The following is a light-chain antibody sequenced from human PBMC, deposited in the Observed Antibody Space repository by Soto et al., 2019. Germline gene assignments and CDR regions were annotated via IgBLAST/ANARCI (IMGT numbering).Light chain of an antibody. CDR1: QSVSSSY. V-gene: IGKV3-20*01. CDR2: GAS. Sequence: EIVLTQSPGTLSLSPGERATLSCRASQSVSSSYLAWYQQKPGQAPRLLIYGASSRATGIPDRFSGSGSGTDFPLTIIKLEPEDFAVYYCQQYGSSPPYTFGQGTKLEIK. J-gene: IGKJ2*01. CDR3: QQYGSSPPYT.